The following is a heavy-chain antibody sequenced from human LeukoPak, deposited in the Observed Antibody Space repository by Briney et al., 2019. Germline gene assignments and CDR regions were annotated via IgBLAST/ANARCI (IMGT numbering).Heavy chain of an antibody. Sequence: PGGSPRNFFEAPGFTFSSYGMPWGPQGPGEGPLWCPIFSSSGDATFYTDSLSGRFTISRDSAKKAVFLQMKSLRGGDSALYYCAKGTDTTGRQNFDIWGQGTLVTVSS. V-gene: IGHV3-23*01. CDR3: AKGTDTTGRQNFDI. D-gene: IGHD2-8*02. CDR1: GFTFSSYG. J-gene: IGHJ4*02. CDR2: FSSSGDAT.